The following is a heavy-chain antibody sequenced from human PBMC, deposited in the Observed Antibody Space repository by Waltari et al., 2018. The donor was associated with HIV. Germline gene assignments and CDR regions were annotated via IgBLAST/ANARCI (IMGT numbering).Heavy chain of an antibody. CDR2: IIPSLGIP. J-gene: IGHJ3*02. CDR1: GGTLSSYT. V-gene: IGHV1-69*02. CDR3: ARGKRISNAPDAFDI. Sequence: QVQLVQSGAEGKKPASSVKVACKASGGTLSSYTNSWVRQAPGQGLAWMGRIIPSLGIPNYAQKFQCRVTITADKSSSTAYMELSSLRSEDTAVCYCARGKRISNAPDAFDIWGQGTMVTVSS. D-gene: IGHD4-4*01.